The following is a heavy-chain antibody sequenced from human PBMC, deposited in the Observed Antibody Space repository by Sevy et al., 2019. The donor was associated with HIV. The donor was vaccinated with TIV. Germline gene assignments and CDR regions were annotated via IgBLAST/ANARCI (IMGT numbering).Heavy chain of an antibody. Sequence: GGSLRLSCAASGFTVSRYGMHWVRQAPGKGLEWVAVIWYDGSNKYYADSVKGRFTISRDNSKNTLYLQMNSLRAEDTAVYYCARDPNRSGFDYWGQGTLVTVSS. CDR2: IWYDGSNK. CDR3: ARDPNRSGFDY. D-gene: IGHD3-22*01. V-gene: IGHV3-33*01. CDR1: GFTVSRYG. J-gene: IGHJ4*02.